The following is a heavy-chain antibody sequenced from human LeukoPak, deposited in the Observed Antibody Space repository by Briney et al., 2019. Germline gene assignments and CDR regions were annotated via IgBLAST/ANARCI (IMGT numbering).Heavy chain of an antibody. D-gene: IGHD6-13*01. Sequence: ASVKVSCKASGYTFTGYYMHWVRQAPGQGLEWMGWINPNSGGTNYAQKFQGRVTMTRDTSISTAYMELSRLRSDDTAVYYCARVSASSWPPNFDYWGQGTLVTVSS. J-gene: IGHJ4*02. CDR3: ARVSASSWPPNFDY. CDR1: GYTFTGYY. V-gene: IGHV1-2*02. CDR2: INPNSGGT.